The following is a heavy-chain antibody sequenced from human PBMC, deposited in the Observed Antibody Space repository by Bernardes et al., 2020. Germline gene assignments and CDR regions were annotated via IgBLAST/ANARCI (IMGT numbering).Heavy chain of an antibody. V-gene: IGHV1-69*13. CDR3: ARDRGGEYPGYNAFDI. CDR2: IIPIFGTA. J-gene: IGHJ3*02. CDR1: GGTFSSYA. Sequence: SVKVSCKASGGTFSSYAISWVRQAPGQGLEWMGGIIPIFGTANYAQKFQGRVTITADESTSTAYMELSSLRSEDTAVYYCARDRGGEYPGYNAFDIWGQGTMVTVSS. D-gene: IGHD6-25*01.